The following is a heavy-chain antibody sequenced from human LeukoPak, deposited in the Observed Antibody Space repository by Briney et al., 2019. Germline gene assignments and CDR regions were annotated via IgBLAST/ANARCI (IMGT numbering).Heavy chain of an antibody. CDR1: GLTVSSNY. J-gene: IGHJ4*02. V-gene: IGHV3-66*04. CDR3: ARLAYCSLSSCVSDC. Sequence: GGSLRLSCAASGLTVSSNYMSWVRQAPGKGLEWVSVIYSDGSTYYADSVKGIVTISRDNSKNTLFLQMNSLRAEDTAVYYCARLAYCSLSSCVSDCWGQGTLVTVSS. D-gene: IGHD2-15*01. CDR2: IYSDGST.